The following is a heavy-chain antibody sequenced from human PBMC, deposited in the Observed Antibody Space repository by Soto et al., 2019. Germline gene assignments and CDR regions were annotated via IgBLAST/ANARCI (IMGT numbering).Heavy chain of an antibody. J-gene: IGHJ6*02. Sequence: PEGSVRRSCAALGCPFKNNALSWVRQAPGKELEWVSAISGSGGTTYYADSVKGRFIISRDNSRNTLSLQMNSLRAEDTAMYYCAKEGQRDYYGSGSSPYGLDVWGQGTTVTVS. V-gene: IGHV3-23*01. CDR1: GCPFKNNA. CDR2: ISGSGGTT. CDR3: AKEGQRDYYGSGSSPYGLDV. D-gene: IGHD3-10*01.